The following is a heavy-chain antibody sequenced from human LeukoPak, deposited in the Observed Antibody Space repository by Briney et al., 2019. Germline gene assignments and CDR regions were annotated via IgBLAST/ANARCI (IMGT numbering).Heavy chain of an antibody. CDR2: IYTSGST. V-gene: IGHV4-61*02. J-gene: IGHJ4*02. D-gene: IGHD2/OR15-2a*01. Sequence: SETLSLTCTVSGGSISSGSYYWSWIRQPAGKGLEWIGRIYTSGSTNYNPSLKSRVTISVDTSKNQFSLKLSSVTAADTAVYYCARGIPRIFDYWAQGTLVTVSS. CDR3: ARGIPRIFDY. CDR1: GGSISSGSYY.